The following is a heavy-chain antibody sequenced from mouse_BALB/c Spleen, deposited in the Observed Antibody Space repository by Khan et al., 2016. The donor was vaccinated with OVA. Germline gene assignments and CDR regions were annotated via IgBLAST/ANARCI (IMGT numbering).Heavy chain of an antibody. V-gene: IGHV2-2*01. CDR3: ARNSYMYDFTY. J-gene: IGHJ3*01. D-gene: IGHD2-14*01. CDR1: GFSLTTYG. Sequence: QVQLQQSGPGLVRPSQTLSITCTVSGFSLTTYGVHWVRQSPGKGLEWLGVIRSAEKTDYNAAFISRLSITKDNSTSQVFFKMNSLQADDTAMYYCARNSYMYDFTYWGQGTLVTVSA. CDR2: IRSAEKT.